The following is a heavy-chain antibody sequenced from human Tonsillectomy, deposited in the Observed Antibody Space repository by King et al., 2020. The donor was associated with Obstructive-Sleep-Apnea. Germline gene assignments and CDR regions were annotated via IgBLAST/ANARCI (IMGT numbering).Heavy chain of an antibody. J-gene: IGHJ1*01. CDR3: ARGDYYDDAEYFQH. Sequence: VQLVESGAEVKKPGASVKVSCRASGYIFTGYYMHWVRQAPGQGLEWMGRINPNNGVTTYAQEFQGWVAMTRETSISTAYMELSRLRSDDTAVYYCARGDYYDDAEYFQHWGQGTLVTVSS. CDR2: INPNNGVT. CDR1: GYIFTGYY. V-gene: IGHV1-2*04. D-gene: IGHD4-17*01.